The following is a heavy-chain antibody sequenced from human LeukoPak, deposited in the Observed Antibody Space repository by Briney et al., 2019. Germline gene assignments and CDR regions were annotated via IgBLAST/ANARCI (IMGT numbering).Heavy chain of an antibody. Sequence: ASVKVSCKASGYTFTGYYMHWVRPAPGQGLEWMGWINPNSGGTNYAQKFQGRVTMTRDTSISTAYMELSRLRSDDTAVYYCARGQGIYDFWSGYYTRAGDWFDPWGQGTLVTVSS. CDR3: ARGQGIYDFWSGYYTRAGDWFDP. CDR1: GYTFTGYY. J-gene: IGHJ5*02. D-gene: IGHD3-3*01. V-gene: IGHV1-2*02. CDR2: INPNSGGT.